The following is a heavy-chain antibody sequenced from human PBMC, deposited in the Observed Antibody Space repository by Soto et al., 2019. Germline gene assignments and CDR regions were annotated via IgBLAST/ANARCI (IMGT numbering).Heavy chain of an antibody. V-gene: IGHV1-69*02. Sequence: QVQLVQSGAEVKKPGSSVKVSCKASGGTFSSYTISWVRQAPGQGLEWMGRIIPILGIANYAQKFQGRVTITADKSTSTAHMELSSVRSEDTAVYYCAGGESSGWSAGVYWGQGSLVTVSS. J-gene: IGHJ4*02. D-gene: IGHD6-19*01. CDR1: GGTFSSYT. CDR2: IIPILGIA. CDR3: AGGESSGWSAGVY.